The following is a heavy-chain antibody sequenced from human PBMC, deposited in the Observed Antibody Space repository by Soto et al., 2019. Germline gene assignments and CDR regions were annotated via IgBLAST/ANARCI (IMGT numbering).Heavy chain of an antibody. CDR3: ARDHKVHSSGWFPYYYYGMDV. V-gene: IGHV1-2*04. D-gene: IGHD6-19*01. CDR1: GYTFTGYY. J-gene: IGHJ6*02. Sequence: QVQLVQSGAEVKKPGASVKVSCKASGYTFTGYYMHWVRQAPGQGLEWMGWINPNSGGTNYAQKFQGWVTMTRDTSISTAYMELSRLRSDDTAVYYCARDHKVHSSGWFPYYYYGMDVWGQGTTVTVSS. CDR2: INPNSGGT.